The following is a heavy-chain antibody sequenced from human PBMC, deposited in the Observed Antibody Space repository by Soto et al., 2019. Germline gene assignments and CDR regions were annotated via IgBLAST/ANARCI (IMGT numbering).Heavy chain of an antibody. D-gene: IGHD3-22*01. CDR2: IYHSGST. J-gene: IGHJ3*02. CDR1: GGSISSSNW. CDR3: ARYGPGYYDDRGGAFDI. V-gene: IGHV4-4*02. Sequence: QVQLQESGPGLVKPSGTLSLTCAVSGGSISSSNWWSWVRQPPGKGLEWIGEIYHSGSTNYNPSLKSRVTISVDKSKNQFSLKLSAVTAADTAVYYCARYGPGYYDDRGGAFDIWGQGTMGTVSS.